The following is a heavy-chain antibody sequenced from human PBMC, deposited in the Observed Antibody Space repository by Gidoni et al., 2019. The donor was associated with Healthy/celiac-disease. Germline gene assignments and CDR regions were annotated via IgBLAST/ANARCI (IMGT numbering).Heavy chain of an antibody. V-gene: IGHV1-69*01. Sequence: QVQLVQSGAEVKKPGSSVKVSCTASGGTFSSSAISWVRKAPGQGLEWMGWIIPIFGTANYAQKFQGRVTITADESTSTAYMELSSLRSEDTAVYYCARVKDRYYGSGSYFHPFDYWGQGTLVTVSS. CDR2: IIPIFGTA. J-gene: IGHJ4*02. CDR3: ARVKDRYYGSGSYFHPFDY. CDR1: GGTFSSSA. D-gene: IGHD3-10*01.